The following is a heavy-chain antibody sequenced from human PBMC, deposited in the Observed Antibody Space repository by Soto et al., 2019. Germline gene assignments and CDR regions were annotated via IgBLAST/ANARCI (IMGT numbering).Heavy chain of an antibody. CDR2: ISGSGGST. J-gene: IGHJ5*02. D-gene: IGHD3-10*01. CDR1: GFTFSSYA. Sequence: GGSLRLSCAASGFTFSSYAMSWVRQAPGKGLEWVSAISGSGGSTYYADSVKGRFTISRDNSKNTLYLQMNSLRAEDTAVYYWAKSLLWFGEFPDLWGQGTLVTVSS. V-gene: IGHV3-23*01. CDR3: AKSLLWFGEFPDL.